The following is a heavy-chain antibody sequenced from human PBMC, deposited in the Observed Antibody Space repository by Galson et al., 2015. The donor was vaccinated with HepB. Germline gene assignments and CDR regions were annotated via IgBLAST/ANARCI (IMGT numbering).Heavy chain of an antibody. CDR2: ISAYNGNT. CDR1: GYTFTSYG. V-gene: IGHV1-18*01. J-gene: IGHJ4*02. D-gene: IGHD4-11*01. CDR3: ARGGAVADYPWYFDY. Sequence: AVNVSCKASGYTFTSYGISWVRQAPGQGLEWMGWISAYNGNTNYAQKLQGRVTMTTDTSTSTAYMELRSLRSDDTAVYYCARGGAVADYPWYFDYWGQGTLVTVSS.